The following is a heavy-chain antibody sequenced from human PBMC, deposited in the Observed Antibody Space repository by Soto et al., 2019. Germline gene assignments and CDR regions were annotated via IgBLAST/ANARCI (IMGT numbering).Heavy chain of an antibody. Sequence: SETLSLTCTVSGGSISSGDYCWNWIRQTPGKGLEWIGSMYYSGTTYYNPALKSRLNISIDSSKNQFSLKLTSVTAADTAVYYCVRDLTESYWYLDLWGRGTLVTVSS. V-gene: IGHV4-30-4*01. CDR2: MYYSGTT. CDR3: VRDLTESYWYLDL. D-gene: IGHD3-10*01. CDR1: GGSISSGDYC. J-gene: IGHJ2*01.